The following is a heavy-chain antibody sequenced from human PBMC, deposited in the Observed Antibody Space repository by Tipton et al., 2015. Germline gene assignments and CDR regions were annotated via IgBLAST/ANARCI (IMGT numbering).Heavy chain of an antibody. V-gene: IGHV4-38-2*02. CDR3: ARDPDAFDI. Sequence: TLSLTCTVSGDSVSSDTSYWSWIRQSPGKGLEWIGNIYHTGSSYSDLSLKSRVTLSVGTSKNQFSLRLASVTAADTAVYYCARDPDAFDIWGQGTMVTVSS. J-gene: IGHJ3*02. CDR1: GDSVSSDTSY. CDR2: IYHTGSS.